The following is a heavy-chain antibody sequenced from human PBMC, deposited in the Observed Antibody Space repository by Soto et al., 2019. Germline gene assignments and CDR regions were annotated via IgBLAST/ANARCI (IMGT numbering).Heavy chain of an antibody. V-gene: IGHV4-31*03. J-gene: IGHJ6*02. CDR3: ARDQTTVRYYYYGMDV. CDR2: IYYSGST. CDR1: GGSISSGGYY. D-gene: IGHD4-17*01. Sequence: QVQLQESGPGLVKPSQTLSLTCTVSGGSISSGGYYWSWIRQHPGRGLDWIGYIYYSGSTYYNPSLKSRVTISVDTSKNQFSLKLSSVTAADTAVYYCARDQTTVRYYYYGMDVWGQGTTVTVSS.